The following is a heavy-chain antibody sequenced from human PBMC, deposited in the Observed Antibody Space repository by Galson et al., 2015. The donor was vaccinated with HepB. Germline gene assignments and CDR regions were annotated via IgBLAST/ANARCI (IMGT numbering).Heavy chain of an antibody. J-gene: IGHJ4*02. V-gene: IGHV3-73*01. Sequence: SLRLSCAASGFTFSGSAMHWVRQASGKGLEWVGRIRNKPNSYATAYAASVRGRFTFSRDDSKNTAYLQMNSLKIEDTTVYYCTRRGFGSQAVAGTSNDYWGQGTLVTVSS. D-gene: IGHD6-19*01. CDR2: IRNKPNSYAT. CDR3: TRRGFGSQAVAGTSNDY. CDR1: GFTFSGSA.